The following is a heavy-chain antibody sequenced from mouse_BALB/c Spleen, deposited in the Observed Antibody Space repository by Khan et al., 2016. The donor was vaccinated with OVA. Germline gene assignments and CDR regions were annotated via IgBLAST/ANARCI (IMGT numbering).Heavy chain of an antibody. D-gene: IGHD4-1*01. CDR3: ASHLTGSFAY. V-gene: IGHV5-6*01. CDR1: GFTFSSYS. Sequence: EVELVESGGDLVKPGGSLKLSCAASGFTFSSYSMSWVRQTPDKRLEWVASISSGGDYTYYPDIVKGRFTISRDNAKNTLYLQMSSLKSEDRARYYCASHLTGSFAYWGQGTLVTVSA. J-gene: IGHJ3*01. CDR2: ISSGGDYT.